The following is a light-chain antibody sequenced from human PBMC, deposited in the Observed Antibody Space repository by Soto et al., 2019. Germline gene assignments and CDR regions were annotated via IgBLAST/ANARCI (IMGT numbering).Light chain of an antibody. Sequence: SALTQPASVSGSPGQSITISCTGTRSDVGGYDYVSWYQHHPGKAPKLMIYEVTNRPSGVSNRFSGSKSGNTASLTISGLQAEDEADYYCSSYTSSSTQVFGGGTKLTVL. CDR1: RSDVGGYDY. J-gene: IGLJ3*02. CDR2: EVT. V-gene: IGLV2-14*01. CDR3: SSYTSSSTQV.